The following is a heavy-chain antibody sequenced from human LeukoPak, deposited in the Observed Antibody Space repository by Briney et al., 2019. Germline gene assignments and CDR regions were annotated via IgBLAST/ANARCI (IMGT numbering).Heavy chain of an antibody. D-gene: IGHD5-12*01. Sequence: SVKVSCKASGGTFSSYAISWVRQAPGQGLEWMEGIIPIFGTANYAQKFQGRVTITADESTSTAYMELSSLRSEDTAVYYCARVSVRWLHGRGAFDIWGQGTMVTVSS. V-gene: IGHV1-69*13. CDR3: ARVSVRWLHGRGAFDI. CDR1: GGTFSSYA. CDR2: IIPIFGTA. J-gene: IGHJ3*02.